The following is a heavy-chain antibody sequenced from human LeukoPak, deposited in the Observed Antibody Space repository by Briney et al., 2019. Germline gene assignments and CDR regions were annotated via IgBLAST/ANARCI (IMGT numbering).Heavy chain of an antibody. CDR1: GGSINSAGYY. V-gene: IGHV4-61*02. CDR3: ARESLTWLQSRTSWFDP. D-gene: IGHD5-24*01. CDR2: IHPSGST. Sequence: SQTLSLTCTVSGGSINSAGYYWSWIRQPAGKGLEWIGRIHPSGSTNYNPSLKSRVTISVDTSKNQFSLKLSSVTAADTAVYYCARESLTWLQSRTSWFDPWGQGTLVTVSS. J-gene: IGHJ5*02.